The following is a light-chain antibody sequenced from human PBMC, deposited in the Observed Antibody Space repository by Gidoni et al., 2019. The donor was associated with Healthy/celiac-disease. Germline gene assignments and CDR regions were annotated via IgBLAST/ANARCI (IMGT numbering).Light chain of an antibody. Sequence: AIRMTQSPSSLSASTGDRVTITCRASQGISSYLAWYQQKPGKAPKLLLYAASTLQSGVPSRFSGSGSGTYFTLTISCLQSEDFATYYCQQYYSYPFTFXPXTKVDIK. CDR2: AAS. CDR3: QQYYSYPFT. CDR1: QGISSY. V-gene: IGKV1-8*01. J-gene: IGKJ3*01.